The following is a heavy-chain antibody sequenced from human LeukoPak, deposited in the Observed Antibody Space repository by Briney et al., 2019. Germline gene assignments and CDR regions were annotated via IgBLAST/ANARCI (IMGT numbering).Heavy chain of an antibody. CDR1: GYTFTGYY. D-gene: IGHD3-16*01. CDR2: INPNSGGT. Sequence: ASVKVSCKASGYTFTGYYMHWVRQAPGQGLEWMGWINPNSGGTSYAQKFQGRVTMTRDTSISTAYMELSRLRSDDTAVYYCARKVGSPIMGIGYWGQGTLVTVSS. J-gene: IGHJ4*02. V-gene: IGHV1-2*02. CDR3: ARKVGSPIMGIGY.